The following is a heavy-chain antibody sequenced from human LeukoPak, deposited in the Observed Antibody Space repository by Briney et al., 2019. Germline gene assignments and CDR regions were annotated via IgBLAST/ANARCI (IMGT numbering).Heavy chain of an antibody. Sequence: PGGSLRLSCAASGFTFSNSAINWVRQAPGKGLEWVAVISYDGNNKYYSDSVKGRFTISRDNSKNTLYLQMNSLRAEDTAVYYCAKDMYYRGSGSYFNVDYWGQGTLVTVSS. D-gene: IGHD3-10*01. CDR2: ISYDGNNK. V-gene: IGHV3-30*18. J-gene: IGHJ4*02. CDR1: GFTFSNSA. CDR3: AKDMYYRGSGSYFNVDY.